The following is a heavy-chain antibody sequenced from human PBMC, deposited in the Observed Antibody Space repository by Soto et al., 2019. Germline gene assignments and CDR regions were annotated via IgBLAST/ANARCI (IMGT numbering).Heavy chain of an antibody. CDR3: ARGRGYGDYVWITHDY. V-gene: IGHV3-33*01. CDR2: IWYDGSNK. J-gene: IGHJ4*02. CDR1: GFTFSSYG. D-gene: IGHD4-17*01. Sequence: QVQLVESGGGVVQPGRSLRLSCAASGFTFSSYGMHWVRQAPGKGLEWVAVIWYDGSNKYYADSVKGRFTISRDNSKNTLHLQVNSLRAQDTAVYYCARGRGYGDYVWITHDYWGQGTLVTVSS.